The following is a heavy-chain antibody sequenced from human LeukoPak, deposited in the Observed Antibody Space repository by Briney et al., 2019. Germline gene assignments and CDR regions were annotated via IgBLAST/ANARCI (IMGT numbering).Heavy chain of an antibody. D-gene: IGHD3-3*01. CDR2: IYHSGST. CDR1: GYSISSGYY. J-gene: IGHJ6*02. Sequence: SETLSLTCTASGYSISSGYYWGWIRQPPGKGLEWIGSIYHSGSTYYNPSLKSRVTISVDTSKNQFSLKLSSVTAADTAVYYCARARVAPYYYYGMDVWGQGTTVTVSS. V-gene: IGHV4-38-2*02. CDR3: ARARVAPYYYYGMDV.